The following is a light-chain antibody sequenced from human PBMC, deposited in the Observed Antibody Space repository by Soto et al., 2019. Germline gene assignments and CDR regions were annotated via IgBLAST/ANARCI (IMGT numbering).Light chain of an antibody. V-gene: IGKV1-5*03. J-gene: IGKJ1*01. Sequence: DIQMTQSPSTLSASVGDRVTITCRASQSVSSWLAWYQQKPGKAPKLLIYKESTLETGVPSRFSGSGSGTEFTLTISSVQPDDFASYYCQQYDPYSRTFGQGTKVEIK. CDR3: QQYDPYSRT. CDR2: KES. CDR1: QSVSSW.